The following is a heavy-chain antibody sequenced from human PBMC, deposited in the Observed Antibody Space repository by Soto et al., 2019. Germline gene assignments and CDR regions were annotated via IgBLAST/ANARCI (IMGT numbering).Heavy chain of an antibody. V-gene: IGHV4-30-4*01. D-gene: IGHD6-13*01. CDR3: ASRHSSPYFDY. Sequence: QVQLQESGPGLVKPSQTLSLTCTVSGGSISSGDYYWSWIRQPPGKGLEWVGSIYYSGRTYYNPSLKSRVTISVDTSKNQFSLKLNSVTAADTAVYYCASRHSSPYFDYWGQGTLVTVSS. CDR1: GGSISSGDYY. J-gene: IGHJ4*02. CDR2: IYYSGRT.